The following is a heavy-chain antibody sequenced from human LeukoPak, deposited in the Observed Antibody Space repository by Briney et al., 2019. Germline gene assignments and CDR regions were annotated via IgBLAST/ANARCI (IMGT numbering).Heavy chain of an antibody. CDR1: GFNFRDYG. V-gene: IGHV3-30*02. CDR2: IRSDGSDK. Sequence: GGSLRLSRAASGFNFRDYGMHWVRRTPGKGLEWVAFIRSDGSDKYYADSVKGRFTISRDTSRNTLYLQMNGLRAEDTAVYYCARVPEWLDAFDIWGQGTMVTVSS. D-gene: IGHD3-3*01. CDR3: ARVPEWLDAFDI. J-gene: IGHJ3*02.